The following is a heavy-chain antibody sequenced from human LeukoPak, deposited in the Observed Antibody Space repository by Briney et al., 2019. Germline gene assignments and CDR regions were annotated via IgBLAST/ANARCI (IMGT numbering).Heavy chain of an antibody. Sequence: TSETLSLTCTVSGGSISSYYWSWIRQPPGKGLEWIGYIYYSGSTNYNPSLKSRVTISVDTSKNQFSLKLSSVTAADTAVYYCARQDGTTYYYYYYMDVWGKGTTVTVSS. J-gene: IGHJ6*03. CDR3: ARQDGTTYYYYYYMDV. D-gene: IGHD1-14*01. V-gene: IGHV4-59*08. CDR1: GGSISSYY. CDR2: IYYSGST.